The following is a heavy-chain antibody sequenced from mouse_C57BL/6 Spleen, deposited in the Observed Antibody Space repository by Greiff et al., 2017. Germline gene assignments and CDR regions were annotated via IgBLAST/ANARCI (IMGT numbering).Heavy chain of an antibody. CDR3: ARPKADSWFAY. V-gene: IGHV5-17*01. J-gene: IGHJ3*01. CDR1: GFTFSDYG. Sequence: EVKLMESGGGLVKPGGSLKLSCAASGFTFSDYGMHWVRQAPEKGLEWVAYISSGSSTIYYADPVKGRFPISRDNAKNTLFLQMTSLRSEETAMYYCARPKADSWFAYWGQGTLVTVSA. CDR2: ISSGSSTI.